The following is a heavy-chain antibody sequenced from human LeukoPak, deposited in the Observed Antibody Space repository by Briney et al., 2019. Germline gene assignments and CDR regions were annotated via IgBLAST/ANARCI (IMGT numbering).Heavy chain of an antibody. V-gene: IGHV1-18*01. J-gene: IGHJ4*02. CDR3: ARYPLSYSSNWHYYFDY. D-gene: IGHD6-13*01. CDR2: ISGSNGNI. Sequence: GASVKVSCKASGYTFTSYGVSWVRQAPGQGLEWMGWISGSNGNINYAQKLQGRVAMTTDTSTSTAYMELRSLRSDDTAVYYCARYPLSYSSNWHYYFDYWGQGTLLTVSS. CDR1: GYTFTSYG.